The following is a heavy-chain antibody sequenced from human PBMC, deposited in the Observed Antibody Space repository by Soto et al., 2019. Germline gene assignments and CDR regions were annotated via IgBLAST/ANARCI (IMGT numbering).Heavy chain of an antibody. CDR1: GFTFSSYA. J-gene: IGHJ3*02. Sequence: EVKLLESGGGLVQPGGSLRLSCAASGFTFSSYAMSWVRQAPGKGLEWVSAISGSGGSTYYADSVKGRFTISRDNSKNTLYLQMNSLRAEDTAVYYCAKLYCSGGSCYSGNAFDIWGQGTMVTVSS. D-gene: IGHD2-15*01. V-gene: IGHV3-23*01. CDR2: ISGSGGST. CDR3: AKLYCSGGSCYSGNAFDI.